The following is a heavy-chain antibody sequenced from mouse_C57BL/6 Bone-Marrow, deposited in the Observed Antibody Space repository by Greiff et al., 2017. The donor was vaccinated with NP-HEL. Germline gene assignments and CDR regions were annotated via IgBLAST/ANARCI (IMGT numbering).Heavy chain of an antibody. J-gene: IGHJ4*01. D-gene: IGHD4-1*01. Sequence: EVKLMESGGGLVKPGGSLKLSCAASGFTFSDYGMHWVRQAPEKGLEWVAYISSGSSTIYYADTVKGRFTISRDNAKNTLFLQMTSLRSEDSAMYYCARPPPNEPYAMDYWGQGTSVTVSS. V-gene: IGHV5-17*01. CDR2: ISSGSSTI. CDR1: GFTFSDYG. CDR3: ARPPPNEPYAMDY.